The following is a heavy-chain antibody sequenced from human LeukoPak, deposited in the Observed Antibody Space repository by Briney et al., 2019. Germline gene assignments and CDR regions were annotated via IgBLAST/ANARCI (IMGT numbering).Heavy chain of an antibody. D-gene: IGHD4-17*01. Sequence: ASVKVSCKASGYTFTGYYMHWVRQAPGQALEWMGWINPNSGGTNYAQKFQGRVTMTRDTSISTAYMELSRLRSDDTAVYYCARGSGRDYGDYLSIYWGQGTLVTVSS. CDR3: ARGSGRDYGDYLSIY. CDR1: GYTFTGYY. CDR2: INPNSGGT. J-gene: IGHJ4*02. V-gene: IGHV1-2*02.